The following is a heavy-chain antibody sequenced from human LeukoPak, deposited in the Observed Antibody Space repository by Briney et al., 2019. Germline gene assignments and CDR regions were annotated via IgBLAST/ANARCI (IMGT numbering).Heavy chain of an antibody. J-gene: IGHJ6*02. D-gene: IGHD3-22*01. V-gene: IGHV3-30*03. CDR2: IAYDGSNK. CDR3: ARDQDVVVHGKYHYYSLDV. Sequence: GRSLRLSCAASGFTFSSYGIHWVRQAPGKGLEWVAAIAYDGSNKYYADSVKGRFTISRDNSKKTLYLQMNSLRAEDTAVYYCARDQDVVVHGKYHYYSLDVWGQGTTVTVSS. CDR1: GFTFSSYG.